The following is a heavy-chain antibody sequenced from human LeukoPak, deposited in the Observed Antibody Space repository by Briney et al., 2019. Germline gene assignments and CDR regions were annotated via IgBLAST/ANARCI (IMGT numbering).Heavy chain of an antibody. J-gene: IGHJ5*02. CDR2: ISGSGGST. Sequence: GGSLRLSCAASGFTVSSNYMSWVRQAPGKGLEWVSAISGSGGSTYYADSVKGRFTISRDNSKNTLYLQMNSLRAEDTAVYYCAKDLWFGELFVGPWGQGTLVTVSS. D-gene: IGHD3-10*01. V-gene: IGHV3-23*01. CDR1: GFTVSSNY. CDR3: AKDLWFGELFVGP.